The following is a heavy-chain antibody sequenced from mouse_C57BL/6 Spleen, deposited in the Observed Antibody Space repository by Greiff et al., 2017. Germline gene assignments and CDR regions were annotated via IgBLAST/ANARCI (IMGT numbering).Heavy chain of an antibody. CDR3: ARKKDYDYDEDYAMDY. V-gene: IGHV1-50*01. CDR2: IDPSDSYT. J-gene: IGHJ4*01. CDR1: GYTFTSYW. Sequence: VQLQQSGAELVKPGASVKLSCKASGYTFTSYWMQWVKQRPGQGLEWIGEIDPSDSYTNYNQKFKGKATLTVDTSSSTAYMQLSSLTSEDSAVYYCARKKDYDYDEDYAMDYWGQGTSVTVSS. D-gene: IGHD2-4*01.